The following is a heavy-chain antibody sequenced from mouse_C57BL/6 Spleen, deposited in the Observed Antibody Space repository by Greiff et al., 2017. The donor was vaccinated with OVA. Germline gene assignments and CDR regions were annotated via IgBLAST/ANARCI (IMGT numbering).Heavy chain of an antibody. CDR1: GYAFSSYW. V-gene: IGHV1-80*01. Sequence: VQLQQSGAELVKPGASVKISCKASGYAFSSYWMNWVKQRPGKGLEWIGQIYPGDGDTNYNGKFKGKATLTADQSSSTAYMQLSSLTSEDSAVYFCARPIYYGNYVGFAYWGQGTLVTVSA. CDR2: IYPGDGDT. CDR3: ARPIYYGNYVGFAY. D-gene: IGHD2-1*01. J-gene: IGHJ3*01.